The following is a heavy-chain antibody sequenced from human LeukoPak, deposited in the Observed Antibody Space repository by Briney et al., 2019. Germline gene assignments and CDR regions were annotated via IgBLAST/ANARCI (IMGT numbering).Heavy chain of an antibody. CDR2: IGNDGSDT. CDR3: ARGGYGHAFDM. CDR1: RFTFSSYW. J-gene: IGHJ3*02. D-gene: IGHD2-15*01. V-gene: IGHV3-74*01. Sequence: GSLRLSCAASRFTFSSYWFHWVRQAPGKGLVWVSRIGNDGSDTIYADSVKGRFTISRDNAKSTLYLQMNSLKAEDTAVYYCARGGYGHAFDMWGEGTMVTVSS.